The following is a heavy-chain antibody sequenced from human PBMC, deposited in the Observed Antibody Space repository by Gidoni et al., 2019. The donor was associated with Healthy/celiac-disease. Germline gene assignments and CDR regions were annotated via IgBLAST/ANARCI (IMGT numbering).Heavy chain of an antibody. CDR1: GFPFGDYA. Sequence: EVQLVESGGGLVQPGRSLRPSCTASGFPFGDYAMSWVRQAPGKGLELVGFIRSKAYGGTTEYAASVKGRFTISRDDSKSIAYLQMNSLKTEDTAVYYCTRVRMAQYGSGSSDAFDIWGQGTMVTVSS. D-gene: IGHD3-10*01. CDR2: IRSKAYGGTT. V-gene: IGHV3-49*04. J-gene: IGHJ3*02. CDR3: TRVRMAQYGSGSSDAFDI.